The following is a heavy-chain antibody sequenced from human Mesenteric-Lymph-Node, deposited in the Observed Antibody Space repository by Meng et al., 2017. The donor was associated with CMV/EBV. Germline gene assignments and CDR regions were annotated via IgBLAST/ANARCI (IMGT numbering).Heavy chain of an antibody. Sequence: KASGYTVTSYGSSWVRQAPGQGLEWMGWISAYNVNTNYAQKLQGRVTMTTDTSTSTAYMELRSLRSDDTAVYYCAREGSGYYYLFDYWGQGTPVTVSS. D-gene: IGHD3-22*01. J-gene: IGHJ4*02. CDR1: GYTVTSYG. CDR2: ISAYNVNT. V-gene: IGHV1-18*01. CDR3: AREGSGYYYLFDY.